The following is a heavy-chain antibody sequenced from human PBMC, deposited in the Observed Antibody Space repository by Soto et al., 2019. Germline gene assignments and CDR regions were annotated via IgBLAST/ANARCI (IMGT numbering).Heavy chain of an antibody. CDR3: ASDRFPSGYSASNWFDP. V-gene: IGHV4-59*01. CDR1: GGSISRNY. Sequence: SETLSLTCTVSGGSISRNYWTWIRQPPGKGLEWIGYIYYSGSTNYNPSLQSRVTISVDTYKNQFSLKLSAVTAADTAVYYCASDRFPSGYSASNWFDPWGQGTLVTVSS. CDR2: IYYSGST. J-gene: IGHJ5*02. D-gene: IGHD4-4*01.